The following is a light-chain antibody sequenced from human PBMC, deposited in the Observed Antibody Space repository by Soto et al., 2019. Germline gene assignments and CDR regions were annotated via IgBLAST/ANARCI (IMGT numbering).Light chain of an antibody. CDR1: QDIGNW. CDR3: QQYKSYPIT. J-gene: IGKJ5*01. CDR2: TAS. Sequence: DIQMTQSPSSLSASVGDRFTITCRASQDIGNWLAWFQQKPGKAPKSLIYTASNLHSGVPSRFSGSGSGTDFTLTISGLQSEDFATYYCQQYKSYPITFGQGTRLEIK. V-gene: IGKV1D-16*01.